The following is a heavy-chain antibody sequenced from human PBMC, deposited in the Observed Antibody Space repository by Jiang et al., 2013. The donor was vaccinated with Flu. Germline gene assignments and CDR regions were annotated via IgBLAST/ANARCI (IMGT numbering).Heavy chain of an antibody. D-gene: IGHD3-22*01. CDR2: IKQDGSEK. J-gene: IGHJ4*02. CDR1: GFTFSNYW. V-gene: IGHV3-7*03. Sequence: GGGLVQPGGSLRLSCAASGFTFSNYWMSWVRQAPGKGLEWVSNIKQDGSEKSYVDSVKGRFTISRDNAQNSLYLQMNSLRAEDTAIYYCASGRNSDTSAYRSLDYWGQGTLVTVSS. CDR3: ASGRNSDTSAYRSLDY.